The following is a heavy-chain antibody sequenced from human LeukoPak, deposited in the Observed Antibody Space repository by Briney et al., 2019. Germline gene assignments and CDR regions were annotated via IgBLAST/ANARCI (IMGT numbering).Heavy chain of an antibody. D-gene: IGHD3-10*01. J-gene: IGHJ4*02. V-gene: IGHV3-7*01. CDR3: ARIGGSGTYWDY. CDR2: IKYHGSDE. Sequence: GGSLRLSCAATGFTFSDYWMSWVRQAPGKGLEWVANIKYHGSDEHYVDSVRGRFTISRDNAKNSLFLQMNSLRAEDTAVYYCARIGGSGTYWDYWGQGTLVTVSS. CDR1: GFTFSDYW.